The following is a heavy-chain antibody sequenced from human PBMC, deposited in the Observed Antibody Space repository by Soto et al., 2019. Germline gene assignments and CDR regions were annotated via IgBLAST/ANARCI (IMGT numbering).Heavy chain of an antibody. CDR2: IYYSGST. Sequence: SETLSLTCTVSGGSISSYYWSWIRQPPGKGLEWIGYIYYSGSTNYNPSLKSRVTISVDTSKNQFSLKLSSVTAADTAVYYCARHVGYCSSTSCPEYFQHWGQGTLVTVSS. CDR1: GGSISSYY. D-gene: IGHD2-2*01. CDR3: ARHVGYCSSTSCPEYFQH. V-gene: IGHV4-59*08. J-gene: IGHJ1*01.